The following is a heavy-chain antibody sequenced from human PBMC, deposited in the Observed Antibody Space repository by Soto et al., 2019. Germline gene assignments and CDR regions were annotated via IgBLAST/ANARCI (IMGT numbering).Heavy chain of an antibody. CDR1: GFSLSTSGVG. V-gene: IGHV2-5*02. J-gene: IGHJ5*02. CDR3: AHRRAYCSGGSCYSIWFAP. D-gene: IGHD2-15*01. CDR2: IYWDDDK. Sequence: QITLKESGPTLVKPTQTLTLTCTFSGFSLSTSGVGVGWIRQPPGKALEWLALIYWDDDKRYSPSLKSRLTITKDTSKNQLVLTMTNMDPVDTATYYCAHRRAYCSGGSCYSIWFAPWGQGTLVTVSS.